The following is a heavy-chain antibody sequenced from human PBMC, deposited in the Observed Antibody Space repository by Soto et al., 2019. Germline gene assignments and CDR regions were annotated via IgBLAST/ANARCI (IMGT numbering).Heavy chain of an antibody. Sequence: QVQLVQSGDEVKKPGASVKVSCKASGYIFVNYGIAWVRQAPGQGLEWMGWISPYTGNTHSATKVQGRLTMTTDTSTSPASMDVGSLTSDDTAVYYCVMVDNYVTPTPQDVWGQGTTVTVSS. CDR3: VMVDNYVTPTPQDV. D-gene: IGHD3-16*01. CDR2: ISPYTGNT. V-gene: IGHV1-18*01. CDR1: GYIFVNYG. J-gene: IGHJ6*02.